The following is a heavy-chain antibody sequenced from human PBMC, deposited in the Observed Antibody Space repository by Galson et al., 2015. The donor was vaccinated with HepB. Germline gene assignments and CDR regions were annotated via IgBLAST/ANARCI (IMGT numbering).Heavy chain of an antibody. CDR3: ARDYDPGARPLWYFDL. D-gene: IGHD3-3*01. J-gene: IGHJ2*01. V-gene: IGHV3-7*01. CDR1: TFTFRSYW. Sequence: SLRLSCAASTFTFRSYWMTWVRQAPGKGLEWVTNINQDGNERYYADSVKGRFTIFRDNAKNSLYLQMNSLRAGDTAMYYCARDYDPGARPLWYFDLWGRGTLVTVSS. CDR2: INQDGNER.